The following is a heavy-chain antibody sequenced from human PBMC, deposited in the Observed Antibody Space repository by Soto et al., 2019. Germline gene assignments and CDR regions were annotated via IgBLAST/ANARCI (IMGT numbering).Heavy chain of an antibody. D-gene: IGHD3-3*01. CDR2: INAGNGNT. CDR3: ARDHNYDFWSGPHNWFDP. J-gene: IGHJ5*02. Sequence: ASVKVSCKASGYTFTSYAMHWVRQAPGQRLEWMGWINAGNGNTKYSQKFQGRVTITRDTSASTAYMELSSLRSEDTAVYYCARDHNYDFWSGPHNWFDPWGQGTLVTVS. CDR1: GYTFTSYA. V-gene: IGHV1-3*01.